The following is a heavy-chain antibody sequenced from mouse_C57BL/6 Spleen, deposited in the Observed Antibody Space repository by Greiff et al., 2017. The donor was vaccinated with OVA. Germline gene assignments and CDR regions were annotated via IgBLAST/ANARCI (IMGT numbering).Heavy chain of an antibody. CDR3: TRDQLKGATDY. J-gene: IGHJ4*01. CDR1: GFTFSSYA. V-gene: IGHV5-9-1*02. CDR2: ISSGGDYI. Sequence: EVKLMESGEGLVKPGGSLKLSCAASGFTFSSYAMSWVRQTPEKRLEWVAYISSGGDYIYYADTVKGRFTISRDNARNTLYLQMSSLKSEDTAMYYCTRDQLKGATDYWGQGTSVTVSS. D-gene: IGHD1-3*01.